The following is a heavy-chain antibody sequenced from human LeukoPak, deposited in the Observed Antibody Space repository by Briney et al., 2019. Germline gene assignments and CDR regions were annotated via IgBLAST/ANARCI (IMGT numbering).Heavy chain of an antibody. J-gene: IGHJ4*02. D-gene: IGHD3-16*01. CDR2: ISSSGSTI. Sequence: GGSLRLSCAASGFTFSSYEMNWVRQAPGKGLEWVSYISSSGSTIYYADSVKGRLTISRDNAKNSLYLQMNSLRAEDTAVYYCARDHGGGVMWYFDYWGQGTLVTVYS. V-gene: IGHV3-48*03. CDR3: ARDHGGGVMWYFDY. CDR1: GFTFSSYE.